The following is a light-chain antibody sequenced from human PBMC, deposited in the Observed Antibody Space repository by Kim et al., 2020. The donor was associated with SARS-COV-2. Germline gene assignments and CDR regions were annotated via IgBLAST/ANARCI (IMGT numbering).Light chain of an antibody. CDR2: DAS. CDR1: QSINRW. J-gene: IGKJ1*01. CDR3: QQYHTDFRT. V-gene: IGKV1-5*01. Sequence: GDSVSITCRASQSINRWLAWYQQKPGKAPKLLIDDASSLEGGVTSRFSGSGSGTEFTLTITSLQPDDIATYHCQQYHTDFRTFGPGTQVDIK.